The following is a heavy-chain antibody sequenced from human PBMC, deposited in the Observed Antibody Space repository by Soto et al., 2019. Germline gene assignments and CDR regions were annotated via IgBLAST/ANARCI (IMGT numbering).Heavy chain of an antibody. J-gene: IGHJ5*02. Sequence: PGGSLRLSCAASGFSFSSYALHWVRQAPGKGLEWVAITSSDGTIISYGDSVKGRFTISRDNSKNTLYLQLTSLRAEDTAVYYCLVDPPSAVSWPRAILVTVTS. CDR2: TSSDGTII. V-gene: IGHV3-30*01. D-gene: IGHD6-6*01. CDR1: GFSFSSYA. CDR3: LVDPPSAVS.